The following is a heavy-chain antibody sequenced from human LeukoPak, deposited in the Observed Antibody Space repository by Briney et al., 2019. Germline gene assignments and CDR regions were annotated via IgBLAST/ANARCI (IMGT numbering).Heavy chain of an antibody. V-gene: IGHV1-69*13. J-gene: IGHJ3*02. CDR1: GGTFSSYA. CDR3: ARDTGHYYDSSGYYKHDAFDI. Sequence: ASVKVSCKASGGTFSSYAISWVRQAPGQGLEWMGGIIPIFGTANYAQKFQGRVTITADESTSTAYMELSSLRSEDTAVYYCARDTGHYYDSSGYYKHDAFDIWGQGTVVTVSS. CDR2: IIPIFGTA. D-gene: IGHD3-22*01.